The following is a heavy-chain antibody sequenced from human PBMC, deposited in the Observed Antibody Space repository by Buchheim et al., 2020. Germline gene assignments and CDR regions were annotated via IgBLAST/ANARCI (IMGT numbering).Heavy chain of an antibody. D-gene: IGHD2-15*01. V-gene: IGHV3-66*01. J-gene: IGHJ6*02. CDR1: GFTVSSNY. CDR2: IYSGGST. Sequence: EVQLVESGGGLVQPGGSLRLSCAASGFTVSSNYMSWVRQAPGKGLEWVSVIYSGGSTYYADSVKGGFTISRDNSKNTLYLLMNSLRAEDTAVYYCARMYGSAKYYYYGMDVWGQGTT. CDR3: ARMYGSAKYYYYGMDV.